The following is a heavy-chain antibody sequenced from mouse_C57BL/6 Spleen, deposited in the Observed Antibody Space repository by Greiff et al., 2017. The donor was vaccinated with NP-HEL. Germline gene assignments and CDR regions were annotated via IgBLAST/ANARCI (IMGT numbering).Heavy chain of an antibody. CDR1: GYSITSGYY. D-gene: IGHD2-2*01. Sequence: EVQLVESGPGLVKPSQSLSLTCSVTGYSITSGYYWNWIRQFPGNKLEWMGYISYDGSNNYNPTLKNRISITRDTSKNQFFLKLNSVTTEDTATYYCARDLGYLFDYWGQGTTLTVSS. CDR3: ARDLGYLFDY. J-gene: IGHJ2*01. V-gene: IGHV3-6*01. CDR2: ISYDGSN.